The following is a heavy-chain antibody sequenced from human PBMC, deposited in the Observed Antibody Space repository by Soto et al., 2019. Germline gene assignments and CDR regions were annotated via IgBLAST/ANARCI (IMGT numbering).Heavy chain of an antibody. D-gene: IGHD1-26*01. V-gene: IGHV4-34*01. CDR1: GGSFSGYY. J-gene: IGHJ4*02. CDR2: INHSGST. Sequence: PSETLSLTCAVYGGSFSGYYWSWIRQPPGKGLEWIGEINHSGSTNYNPSLKSRVTIPVDTSKNQFSLKLSSVTAADTAVYYCARVGSYYFSNYFDYWGQGTLVTVSS. CDR3: ARVGSYYFSNYFDY.